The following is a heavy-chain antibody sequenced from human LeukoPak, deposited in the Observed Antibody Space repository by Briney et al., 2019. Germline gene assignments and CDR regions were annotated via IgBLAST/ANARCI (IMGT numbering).Heavy chain of an antibody. Sequence: GGSLRLSCAASGFTFSSYEMNWVRQAPGKGLEWVSYISSSGSTIYYADSVKGRFTISRDNAKSSLYLQMNSLRAEDTAVYYCARVGFYDSSGYPGPRSDYWGQGTLVTVSS. CDR2: ISSSGSTI. J-gene: IGHJ4*02. CDR1: GFTFSSYE. D-gene: IGHD3-22*01. V-gene: IGHV3-48*03. CDR3: ARVGFYDSSGYPGPRSDY.